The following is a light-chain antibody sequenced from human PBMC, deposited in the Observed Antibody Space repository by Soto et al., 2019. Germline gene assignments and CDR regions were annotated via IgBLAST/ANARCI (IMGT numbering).Light chain of an antibody. CDR2: AAS. CDR3: LQDYNYPWT. V-gene: IGKV1-6*01. J-gene: IGKJ1*01. Sequence: AIQMTQSPSSLSASVGDRVTITCRASQGIRNDLGWYQQKPGKAPKLLIYAASSLQSGVPSRISGSGSDTDFTLTISSLQPEDFATYYCLQDYNYPWTFGQGTKVEIK. CDR1: QGIRND.